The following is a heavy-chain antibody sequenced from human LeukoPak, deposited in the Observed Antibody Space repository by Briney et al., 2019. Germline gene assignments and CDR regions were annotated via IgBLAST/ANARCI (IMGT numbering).Heavy chain of an antibody. Sequence: SETLSLTCTVSGGSISSYYWSWIPQPAGEGLERIGRIYTSGSTNYNTSLKSRVTMSVDTSKNQFSLKLPSVTAADTAVYYCARDGGSYYGSGSRSNYYYYMDVWGKGTTVTISS. D-gene: IGHD3-10*01. CDR1: GGSISSYY. J-gene: IGHJ6*03. CDR2: IYTSGST. CDR3: ARDGGSYYGSGSRSNYYYYMDV. V-gene: IGHV4-4*07.